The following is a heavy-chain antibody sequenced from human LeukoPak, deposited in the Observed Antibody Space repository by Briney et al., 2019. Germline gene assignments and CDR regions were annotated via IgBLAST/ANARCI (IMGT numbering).Heavy chain of an antibody. Sequence: SETLSLTCAVYGGSFSGYYWSRIRQPPGKGLEWIGYIYYSGSTNYNPSLKSRVTISVYTSKNQFSLKLSSVTAADTAVYYCARGRGQYYYDSSGYTSYYYYYYMDVWGKGTTVTVSS. CDR3: ARGRGQYYYDSSGYTSYYYYYYMDV. CDR2: IYYSGST. V-gene: IGHV4-59*12. D-gene: IGHD3-22*01. J-gene: IGHJ6*03. CDR1: GGSFSGYY.